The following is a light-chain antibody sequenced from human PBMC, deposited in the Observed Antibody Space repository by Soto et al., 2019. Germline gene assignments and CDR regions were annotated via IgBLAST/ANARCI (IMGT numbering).Light chain of an antibody. V-gene: IGKV3-15*01. CDR1: QTVSSN. CDR2: GAS. Sequence: EIVMTQSPAILSVSPGEGATLSCRASQTVSSNLAWYQQVPGQAPRLLIYGASTRATGVPARFSGSGSGTEFTLTISRLQSEDFAVYYCQQYNNWPRTFGQGTKVEVK. J-gene: IGKJ1*01. CDR3: QQYNNWPRT.